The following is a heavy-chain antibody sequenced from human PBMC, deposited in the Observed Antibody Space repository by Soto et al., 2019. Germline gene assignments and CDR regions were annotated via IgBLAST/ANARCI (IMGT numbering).Heavy chain of an antibody. J-gene: IGHJ6*02. V-gene: IGHV1-2*02. CDR2: MNTNSDDT. CDR1: GYTFTGYY. Sequence: ASVKVSCKASGYTFTGYYMHWVRQAPGQGLEWMGWMNTNSDDTRSAQKFRGRLTLTRDKSMRAVYMKLSNLRPDDSAVYYCAREWSAAGHFYGMDVWGQGTTVTVSS. D-gene: IGHD6-13*01. CDR3: AREWSAAGHFYGMDV.